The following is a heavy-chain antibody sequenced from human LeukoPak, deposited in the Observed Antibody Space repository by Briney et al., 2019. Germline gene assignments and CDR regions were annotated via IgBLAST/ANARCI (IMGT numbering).Heavy chain of an antibody. Sequence: PSETLSLTCAVYGGSFSGYYWSWIRQPPGKGLEWIGEINHSGSTNHNPSLKSRVTISVDTSKNQFSLKLSSVTAADTAVYYCARWGSYESSGDPVVFDYWGQGTLVTVSS. CDR3: ARWGSYESSGDPVVFDY. CDR1: GGSFSGYY. D-gene: IGHD3-22*01. J-gene: IGHJ4*02. V-gene: IGHV4-34*01. CDR2: INHSGST.